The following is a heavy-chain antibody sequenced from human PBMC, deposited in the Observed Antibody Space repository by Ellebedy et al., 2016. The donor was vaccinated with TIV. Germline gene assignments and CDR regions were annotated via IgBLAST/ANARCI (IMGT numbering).Heavy chain of an antibody. V-gene: IGHV3-23*01. J-gene: IGHJ4*02. CDR1: GFPFSSYA. CDR3: ARELDY. CDR2: IGGNGLAT. Sequence: GGSLRLXCATSGFPFSSYAMTWVRQAPGTGLEWVSSIGGNGLATFYADSVKGRFTISRDSSKNTLYLQINSLRTEDTATYFCARELDYWGQGTLVTVSS.